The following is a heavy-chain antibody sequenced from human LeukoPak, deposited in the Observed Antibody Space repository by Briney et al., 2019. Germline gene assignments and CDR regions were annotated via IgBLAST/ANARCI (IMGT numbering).Heavy chain of an antibody. Sequence: SETLSLTCAVYGGSFSGYYWSWIRQPPGKGLEWIGEINHRGSTNYNPSLKSRVTISVDTSKNQFSLKLSSVTAADTAVFYCARGRRDSSSWYFDNWGQGTLVTVSS. CDR1: GGSFSGYY. D-gene: IGHD6-13*01. CDR2: INHRGST. V-gene: IGHV4-34*01. CDR3: ARGRRDSSSWYFDN. J-gene: IGHJ4*02.